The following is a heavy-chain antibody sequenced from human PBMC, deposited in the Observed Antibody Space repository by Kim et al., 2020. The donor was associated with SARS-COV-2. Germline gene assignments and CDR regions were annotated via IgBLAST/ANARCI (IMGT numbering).Heavy chain of an antibody. CDR3: ARASSTSCYY. V-gene: IGHV3-74*01. D-gene: IGHD2-2*01. CDR1: GFTFSSYW. CDR2: INSDGSST. Sequence: GGSLRLSCAASGFTFSSYWMYWVRQAPGKGLVWVSRINSDGSSTNYADSVKGRFTISRDNAKNTLFLQMNSLRAEDTAVYYCARASSTSCYYWGQGTLVTVSS. J-gene: IGHJ4*02.